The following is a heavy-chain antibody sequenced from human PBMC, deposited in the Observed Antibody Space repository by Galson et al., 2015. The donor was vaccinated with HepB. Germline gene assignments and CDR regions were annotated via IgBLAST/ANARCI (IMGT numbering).Heavy chain of an antibody. V-gene: IGHV3-7*03. CDR3: ATSSIGARPFYYYHNGMDV. Sequence: SLRLSCAASGFTFSTYWMTWVRQAPGKGLEWVADIKEDGGEEYYVDSVEGRFTISRDNARKSPYLQMNSLRADDTAVYYCATSSIGARPFYYYHNGMDVWGQGTTVTVSS. D-gene: IGHD6-6*01. CDR1: GFTFSTYW. J-gene: IGHJ6*02. CDR2: IKEDGGEE.